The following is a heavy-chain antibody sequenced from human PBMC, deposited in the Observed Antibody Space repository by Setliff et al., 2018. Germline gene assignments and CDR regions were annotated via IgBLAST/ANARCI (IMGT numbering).Heavy chain of an antibody. V-gene: IGHV4-30-4*08. D-gene: IGHD3-22*01. CDR3: ASAPLLYSDSSGLSGTFDI. J-gene: IGHJ3*02. Sequence: SETLSLTCTVSGGSISSGDYYWIWIRQPPGKGLEFVGYIYYSWSTYYNPSLKSRVTISIDTSKNQFSLKVNSVTAADTAVYYCASAPLLYSDSSGLSGTFDIWGQGTMVTVSS. CDR1: GGSISSGDYY. CDR2: IYYSWST.